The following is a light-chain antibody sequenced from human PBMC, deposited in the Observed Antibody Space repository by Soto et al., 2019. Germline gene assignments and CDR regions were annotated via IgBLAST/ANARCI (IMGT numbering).Light chain of an antibody. CDR1: QGIGND. CDR3: LQDHNYPLT. J-gene: IGKJ4*01. V-gene: IGKV1-6*01. Sequence: AIPMTQSPSSMYVSVGDRVTITCRASQGIGNDLGWYQQKPGKAPKLMIYAASSLQSGVPSRFSGSRSGTDFTLTISSLQPEDFATYYCLQDHNYPLTFGGGTQVEIK. CDR2: AAS.